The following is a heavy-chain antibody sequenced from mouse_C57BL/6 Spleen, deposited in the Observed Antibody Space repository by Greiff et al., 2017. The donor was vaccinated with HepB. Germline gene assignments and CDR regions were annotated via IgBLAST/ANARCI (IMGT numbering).Heavy chain of an antibody. CDR3: ARERYDYGRYWYFDV. J-gene: IGHJ1*03. CDR2: IWSGGST. V-gene: IGHV2-2*01. Sequence: QVQLQQSGPGLVQPSQSLSITCTVSGFSLTSYGVHWVRQSPGKGLEWLGVIWSGGSTDYNAAVISRLSISKDNSKSQVFFKMNSLQADDTAIYYCARERYDYGRYWYFDVWGTGTTVTVSS. CDR1: GFSLTSYG. D-gene: IGHD2-4*01.